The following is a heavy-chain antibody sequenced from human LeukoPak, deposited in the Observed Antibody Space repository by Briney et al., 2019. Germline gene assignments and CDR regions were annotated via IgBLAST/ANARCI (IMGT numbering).Heavy chain of an antibody. CDR3: ERHERLIYGSGSYYDY. D-gene: IGHD3-10*01. CDR2: IDPSDSYT. CDR1: GYSFTSYW. J-gene: IGHJ4*02. Sequence: PGESLRISCKGSGYSFTSYWISWVRQMPGKGLEWMGRIDPSDSYTNYSPSFQGHVTISADKSISTAYLQWSSLNASDTARYYCERHERLIYGSGSYYDYWGQGTLVTVSS. V-gene: IGHV5-10-1*01.